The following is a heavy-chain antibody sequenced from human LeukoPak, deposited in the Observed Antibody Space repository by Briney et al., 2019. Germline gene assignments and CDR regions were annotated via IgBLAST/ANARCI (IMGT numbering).Heavy chain of an antibody. CDR2: FSGGDDST. J-gene: IGHJ4*02. CDR1: GFTFSTYA. CDR3: ARLSGSYYNSPFYFDY. Sequence: PGGSLRLSCAGSGFTFSTYAMSWVRQAPGKGLEWVSAFSGGDDSTYYAHSVRGRFTISRDSSRNTLYLQMNSLRAEDTAVYYCARLSGSYYNSPFYFDYWGQGTLVTVSS. V-gene: IGHV3-23*01. D-gene: IGHD3-10*01.